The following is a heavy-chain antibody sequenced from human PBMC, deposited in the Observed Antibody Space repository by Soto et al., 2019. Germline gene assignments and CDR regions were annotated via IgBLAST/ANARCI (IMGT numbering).Heavy chain of an antibody. CDR3: ARGILEVRGVIFDY. CDR2: IWYDGSNK. J-gene: IGHJ4*02. CDR1: GFTFSSYG. Sequence: GGSLRLSCAASGFTFSSYGMHWVRQAPGKGLEWVAVIWYDGSNKYYADSVKGRFTISRDNSKNTLYLQMNSLRAEDTAVYYCARGILEVRGVIFDYWGQGTLVTVSS. D-gene: IGHD3-10*01. V-gene: IGHV3-33*01.